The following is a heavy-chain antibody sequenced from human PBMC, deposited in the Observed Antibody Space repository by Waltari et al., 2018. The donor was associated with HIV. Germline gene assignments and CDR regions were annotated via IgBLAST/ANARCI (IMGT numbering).Heavy chain of an antibody. D-gene: IGHD3-22*01. CDR1: EFTFNTYW. J-gene: IGHJ4*02. CDR3: AREALYDSSGYYFDY. Sequence: EVRLVASGGGLVQPGGSLRISCPASEFTFNTYWLTWVRQAPGKGLEWVANIKQDESEKYYVDSVKGRFTISRDNAKNSLFLQRNSLRAEDTAVYYCAREALYDSSGYYFDYWGQGTLVTVSS. CDR2: IKQDESEK. V-gene: IGHV3-7*01.